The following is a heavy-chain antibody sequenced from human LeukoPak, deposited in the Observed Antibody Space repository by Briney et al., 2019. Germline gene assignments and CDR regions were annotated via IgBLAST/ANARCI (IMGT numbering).Heavy chain of an antibody. CDR1: GYTFTGYY. D-gene: IGHD1-20*01. CDR2: INPNSGGT. CDR3: ARISITGSLFDY. Sequence: ASVKVSCKASGYTFTGYYMHWVRQAPGQGLEWMGWINPNSGGTNYAQKFQGRVTMTRDTPISTAYMELSRLRSDDTAVYYCARISITGSLFDYWGQGTLVTVSS. J-gene: IGHJ4*02. V-gene: IGHV1-2*02.